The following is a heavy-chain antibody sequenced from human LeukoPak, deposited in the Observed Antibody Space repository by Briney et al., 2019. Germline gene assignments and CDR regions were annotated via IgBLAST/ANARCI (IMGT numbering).Heavy chain of an antibody. CDR2: ISYDGNTK. D-gene: IGHD3-10*01. V-gene: IGHV3-30*09. CDR3: ARGYYYGSGSYWGFDY. J-gene: IGHJ4*02. CDR1: GFSFSNYV. Sequence: PGGSLRLSCVASGFSFSNYVMHWVRQAPGKGLGWVAVISYDGNTKFHADSVRGRFAISRDNSKNTLYLQMNSLRAGDTAVYYCARGYYYGSGSYWGFDYWGQGTLVTVSS.